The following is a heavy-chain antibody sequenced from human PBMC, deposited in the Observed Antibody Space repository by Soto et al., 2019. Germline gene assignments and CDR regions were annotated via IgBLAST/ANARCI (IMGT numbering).Heavy chain of an antibody. J-gene: IGHJ6*03. V-gene: IGHV1-18*01. CDR3: ARGPAMVRGVIIGDYYYYYMDV. CDR1: GYTFTSYG. CDR2: ISAYNGNT. Sequence: ASVKVSCKASGYTFTSYGISWVRQAPGQGLEWMGWISAYNGNTNYAQKLQGRVTMTTETSTSTAYMELRSLRSDDTAVYYCARGPAMVRGVIIGDYYYYYMDVWGRGTTVTVSS. D-gene: IGHD3-10*01.